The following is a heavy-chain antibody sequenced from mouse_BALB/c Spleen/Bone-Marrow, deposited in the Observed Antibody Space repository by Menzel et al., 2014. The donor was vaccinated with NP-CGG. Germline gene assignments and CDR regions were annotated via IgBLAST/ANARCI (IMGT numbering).Heavy chain of an antibody. Sequence: VQLQQSGAELAKPGASVKMSCKASGYTFTSYWMHWVKQRPGQGLEWIGYINPSTGYTEYNQKFKDKATLTADKSSSTAYMQLSSLTSEDSAVYYCARQITTVDYAMVYWGQGTSVTVSS. V-gene: IGHV1-7*01. J-gene: IGHJ4*01. CDR1: GYTFTSYW. D-gene: IGHD1-1*01. CDR3: ARQITTVDYAMVY. CDR2: INPSTGYT.